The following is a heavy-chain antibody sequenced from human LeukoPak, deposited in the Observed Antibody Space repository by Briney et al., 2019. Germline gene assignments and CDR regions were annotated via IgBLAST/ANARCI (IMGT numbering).Heavy chain of an antibody. V-gene: IGHV3-48*03. CDR1: GFIFSSYE. CDR3: ARDDCSSISCYHNWFDP. D-gene: IGHD2-2*01. CDR2: ISSSGSTI. Sequence: QSGGSLRLSCAASGFIFSSYEMNWVRQAPGEGLEWVSYISSSGSTIYYADSVKGRFTISRDNAKNSLYLQMNSLRAEDTAVYYCARDDCSSISCYHNWFDPWGQGTLVTVSS. J-gene: IGHJ5*02.